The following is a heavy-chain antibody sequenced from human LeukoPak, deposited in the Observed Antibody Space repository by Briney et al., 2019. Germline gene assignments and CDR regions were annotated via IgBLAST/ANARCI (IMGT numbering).Heavy chain of an antibody. Sequence: PGGSLRLSCAASGFTFNTYGMSWVRQAPGKGLEWVSAISGSGGSTYYADSVNGRFTISRDNSKNTLYLQMSSQRAEDTAVYYCAKDWAYSGNYYYFDYWGQGTLVTVSS. CDR1: GFTFNTYG. J-gene: IGHJ4*02. CDR3: AKDWAYSGNYYYFDY. D-gene: IGHD1-26*01. V-gene: IGHV3-23*01. CDR2: ISGSGGST.